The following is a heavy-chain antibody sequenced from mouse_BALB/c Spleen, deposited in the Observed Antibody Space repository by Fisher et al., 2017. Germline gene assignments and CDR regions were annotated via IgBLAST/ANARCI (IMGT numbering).Heavy chain of an antibody. CDR3: ARQDGYYAMDY. Sequence: KFKGKATLTVDKSSSTAYMELRSLTSEDSAVYYCARQDGYYAMDYWGQGTSVTVSS. J-gene: IGHJ4*01. V-gene: IGHV1-26*01.